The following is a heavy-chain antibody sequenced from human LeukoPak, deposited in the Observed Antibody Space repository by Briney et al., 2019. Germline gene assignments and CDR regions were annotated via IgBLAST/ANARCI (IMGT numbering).Heavy chain of an antibody. J-gene: IGHJ4*02. CDR3: ATSALGYSLWKGYDY. Sequence: ASVKVSCKASGYTFTDYYIQWERQATGQGLEWMGWMNPNSGNTGYAQKFQGIVTITGNTSISPAYMELSSLRSEDTAVYYCATSALGYSLWKGYDYWGQGTLVTVSS. CDR2: MNPNSGNT. D-gene: IGHD5-18*01. V-gene: IGHV1-8*03. CDR1: GYTFTDYY.